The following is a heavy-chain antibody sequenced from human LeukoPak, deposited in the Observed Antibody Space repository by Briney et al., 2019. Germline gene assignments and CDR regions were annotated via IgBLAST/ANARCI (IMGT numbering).Heavy chain of an antibody. Sequence: ASVKVSCKASGYTFTGCYMHWVRQAPGQGLEWMGWINPNSGGTNYAQKFQGRVTMTRDTSISTAYMELSRLRSDDTAVYYCARERIAARRGTPGYWGQGTLVTVSS. J-gene: IGHJ4*02. CDR3: ARERIAARRGTPGY. CDR2: INPNSGGT. D-gene: IGHD6-6*01. CDR1: GYTFTGCY. V-gene: IGHV1-2*02.